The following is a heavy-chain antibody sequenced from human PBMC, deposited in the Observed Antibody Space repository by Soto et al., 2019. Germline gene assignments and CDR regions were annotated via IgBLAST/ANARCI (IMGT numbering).Heavy chain of an antibody. V-gene: IGHV1-2*04. CDR3: ARDTTMVRGVTPIGPRYGMDV. Sequence: ASVKVSCKASGYTFTGYYMHWVRQAPGQGLEWMGWINPNSGGTNYAQKFQGWVTMTRDTSISTAYMELSRLRSDDTAVYYCARDTTMVRGVTPIGPRYGMDVWGQGTTVTVSS. CDR1: GYTFTGYY. J-gene: IGHJ6*02. CDR2: INPNSGGT. D-gene: IGHD3-10*01.